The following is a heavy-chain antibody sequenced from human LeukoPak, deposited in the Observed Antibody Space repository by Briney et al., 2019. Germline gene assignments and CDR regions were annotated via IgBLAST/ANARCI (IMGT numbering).Heavy chain of an antibody. V-gene: IGHV1-2*06. D-gene: IGHD3-10*01. CDR3: ARVYKLENYFDY. J-gene: IGHJ4*02. Sequence: ASVKVSCKASGYTFTGYHMHWVRQAPGQGLVWMGRINPNSGGTNYAQKFQGRVTMTRDTSISTAYMELSRLRSDDTAVYYCARVYKLENYFDYWGQGTLVTVSS. CDR2: INPNSGGT. CDR1: GYTFTGYH.